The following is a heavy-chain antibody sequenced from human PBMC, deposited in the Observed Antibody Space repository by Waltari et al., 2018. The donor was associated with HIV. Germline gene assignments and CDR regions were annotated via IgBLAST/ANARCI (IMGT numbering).Heavy chain of an antibody. D-gene: IGHD3-16*01. V-gene: IGHV3-49*04. J-gene: IGHJ4*02. CDR2: IRSRAYGGTR. CDR3: TRKNKMGYYFDY. CDR1: GFPFGDKA. Sequence: EVQLVESGGDLVLPGRSLRLSCTAYGFPFGDKAMSWVRQATGKGLEWVGFIRSRAYGGTREYAASVRDRFSISRDDSKSIAYLQMSSLKTEDTGIYYCTRKNKMGYYFDYWGQGTLVTVSS.